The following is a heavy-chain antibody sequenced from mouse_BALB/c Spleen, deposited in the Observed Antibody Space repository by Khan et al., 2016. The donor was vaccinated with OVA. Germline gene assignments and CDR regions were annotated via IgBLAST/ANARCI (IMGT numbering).Heavy chain of an antibody. V-gene: IGHV9-2-1*01. D-gene: IGHD3-1*01. J-gene: IGHJ3*01. Sequence: QIQLVQSGPELKKPGETVKISCKASGYTFTDYSMHWVKQAPGKGLKWMGWINTETGEPTYADAFKGRFAFSLETSASTAYLQINNLKNEDTATYFCAGGATYWGQGTLVTVSA. CDR1: GYTFTDYS. CDR3: AGGATY. CDR2: INTETGEP.